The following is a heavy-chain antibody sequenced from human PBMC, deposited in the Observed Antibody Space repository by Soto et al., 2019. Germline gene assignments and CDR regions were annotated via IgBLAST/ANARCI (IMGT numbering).Heavy chain of an antibody. V-gene: IGHV4-30-2*05. CDR2: IYHTGNT. Sequence: SETLSLTCAVSGASISSDGLSWSWIRQPPGKGLEWIGYIYHTGNTYYNPSLESRVSISVDTSKNQFSLKLSSVTAADTAVYYCARVNYDFWSGYHNWFDPWGQGTLVTVSS. CDR1: GASISSDGLS. J-gene: IGHJ5*02. CDR3: ARVNYDFWSGYHNWFDP. D-gene: IGHD3-3*01.